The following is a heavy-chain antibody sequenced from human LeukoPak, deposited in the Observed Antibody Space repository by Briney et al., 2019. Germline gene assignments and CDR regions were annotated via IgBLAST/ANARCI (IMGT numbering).Heavy chain of an antibody. J-gene: IGHJ3*02. CDR1: GFTFSNAW. CDR3: TKASSDYGDYYDAFDI. Sequence: GGSLRLSCAASGFTFSNAWMSWVRQAPGKGLEWVGRIKSKTDGGTTDYAAPVKGRFTISRDDSKNTLYLQMNSLKTEDTAVYYCTKASSDYGDYYDAFDIWGQGTMVTVSS. V-gene: IGHV3-15*01. D-gene: IGHD4-17*01. CDR2: IKSKTDGGTT.